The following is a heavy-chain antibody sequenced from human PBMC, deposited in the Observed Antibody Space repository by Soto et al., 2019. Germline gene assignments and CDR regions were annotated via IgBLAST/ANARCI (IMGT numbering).Heavy chain of an antibody. CDR1: SGSITSSNW. Sequence: QVQLQESGPGLVKPSGTLSLTCAVSSGSITSSNWWSWVRQPPGKGLEWIGDIFHNWNTYYNPSLKSRVTISVDTSKNQFSVNLRAVTAADTAVYYCARRTWGMDVLGQGTTVTVSS. J-gene: IGHJ6*02. CDR3: ARRTWGMDV. D-gene: IGHD2-8*01. V-gene: IGHV4-4*02. CDR2: IFHNWNT.